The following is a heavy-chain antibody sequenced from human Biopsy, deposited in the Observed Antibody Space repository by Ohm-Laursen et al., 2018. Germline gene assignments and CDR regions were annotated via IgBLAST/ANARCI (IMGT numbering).Heavy chain of an antibody. D-gene: IGHD3-10*01. V-gene: IGHV1-24*01. Sequence: GSSVKVSCKVSGYTLTELSMHWVRQTGGKGLEWMGGFDREERKTVYAEKFQGRVTMTEDTSTDTVYMEVTSLRSDDTAVYYCATGPYYDTRFYYNVRPFDFWGQGTLVIVSS. CDR2: FDREERKT. J-gene: IGHJ4*02. CDR3: ATGPYYDTRFYYNVRPFDF. CDR1: GYTLTELS.